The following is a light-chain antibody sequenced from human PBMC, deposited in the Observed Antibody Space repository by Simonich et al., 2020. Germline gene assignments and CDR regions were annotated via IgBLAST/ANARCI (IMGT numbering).Light chain of an antibody. CDR2: WAS. Sequence: DIVMTQSPASMAVSRGERATINCKSSQSGLYSSHNKNYLAWYQQKPGQPPKLLIYWASTREAGVPDRFSGSGSGTDFTLTISSLQAEDVAVYYCQQYYSTPYTFGQGTKLEIK. V-gene: IGKV4-1*01. CDR1: QSGLYSSHNKNY. CDR3: QQYYSTPYT. J-gene: IGKJ2*01.